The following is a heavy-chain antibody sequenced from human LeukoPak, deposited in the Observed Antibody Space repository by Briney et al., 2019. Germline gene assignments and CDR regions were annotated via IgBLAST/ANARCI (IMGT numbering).Heavy chain of an antibody. CDR3: ARDLGLRGVTNWFDP. CDR2: IDPSGGST. V-gene: IGHV1-46*02. J-gene: IGHJ5*02. CDR1: AYTFNAYL. D-gene: IGHD3-10*01. Sequence: ASVKVSCKTSAYTFNAYLIHWVRQAPGQGLEWLGMIDPSGGSTAYAQEFQGRVTVTRDTSTSTLYMELSSLRSDDTAVYYCARDLGLRGVTNWFDPWGQGTLVTVSS.